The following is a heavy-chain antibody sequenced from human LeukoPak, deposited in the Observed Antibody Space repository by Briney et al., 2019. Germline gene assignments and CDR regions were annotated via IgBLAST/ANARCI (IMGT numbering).Heavy chain of an antibody. J-gene: IGHJ6*03. CDR1: GGTFSSYA. V-gene: IGHV1-69*05. Sequence: GSSVKVSCKPSGGTFSSYAISWVRQAPGQGLEWMGGIIPIFGTANYAQKFQGRVTITTDESTSTAYMELSSLRSEDTAVYYCARGGAAWAGFYYYYMDVWGKGTTVTVSS. CDR2: IIPIFGTA. D-gene: IGHD1-26*01. CDR3: ARGGAAWAGFYYYYMDV.